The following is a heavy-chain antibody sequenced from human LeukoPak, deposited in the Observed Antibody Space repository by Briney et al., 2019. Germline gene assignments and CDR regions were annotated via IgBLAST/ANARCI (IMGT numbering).Heavy chain of an antibody. CDR2: IDYSGST. Sequence: SETLSLTCTVSGGSISSYYWSWIRQPPGKGLEWVGYIDYSGSTNYNPSLKSRVTISLDTSKNQFSLKLSSVTAADTAVYYCARKQIAVAGTSNWFDPWGQGTLVTVSS. CDR3: ARKQIAVAGTSNWFDP. J-gene: IGHJ5*02. CDR1: GGSISSYY. D-gene: IGHD6-19*01. V-gene: IGHV4-59*01.